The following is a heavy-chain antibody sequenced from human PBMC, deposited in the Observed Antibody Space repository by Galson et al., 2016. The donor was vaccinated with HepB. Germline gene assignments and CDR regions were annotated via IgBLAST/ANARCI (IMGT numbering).Heavy chain of an antibody. D-gene: IGHD6-19*01. CDR2: IDGPTPNT. CDR3: TTWLSHHFDY. Sequence: SLRLSCAASGFTFRNYALSLVRRAPGKRVEWVSQIDGPTPNTHYADSVRGRFSIYRDNSSDTLYLQMDSLTAEDSAIYYCTTWLSHHFDYWGQGTRVTVSS. V-gene: IGHV3-23*01. J-gene: IGHJ4*02. CDR1: GFTFRNYA.